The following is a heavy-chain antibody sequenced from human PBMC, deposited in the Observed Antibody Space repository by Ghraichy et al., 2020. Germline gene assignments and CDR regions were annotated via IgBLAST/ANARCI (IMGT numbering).Heavy chain of an antibody. CDR2: IYPGDSDT. D-gene: IGHD6-13*01. CDR3: ARHFGEEQQLVLGYYYYYGMDV. V-gene: IGHV5-51*01. Sequence: GESLNISCKGSGYSFTSYWIGWVRQMSGKGLEWMGIIYPGDSDTRYSPSFQGQVTISADKSISTAYLQWSSLKASDTAMYYCARHFGEEQQLVLGYYYYYGMDVWGQGTTVTVSS. CDR1: GYSFTSYW. J-gene: IGHJ6*02.